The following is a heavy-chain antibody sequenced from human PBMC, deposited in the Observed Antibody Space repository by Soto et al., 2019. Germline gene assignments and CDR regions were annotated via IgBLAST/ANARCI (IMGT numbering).Heavy chain of an antibody. CDR1: GFTFNTYD. V-gene: IGHV3-23*01. D-gene: IGHD3-16*01. CDR3: VRHGGG. Sequence: EVQLLESGGGLVQPGGSLRLSCAASGFTFNTYDMSWVRQAPGTGLEWVSSIATTGETTFYADSVRGRFTISRDNSKNSLFLLINTLRADDTAIYYCVRHGGGWGHGTLVTVSS. CDR2: IATTGETT. J-gene: IGHJ4*01.